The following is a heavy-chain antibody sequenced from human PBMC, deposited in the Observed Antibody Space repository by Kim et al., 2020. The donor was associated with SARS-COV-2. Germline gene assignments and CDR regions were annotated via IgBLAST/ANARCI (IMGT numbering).Heavy chain of an antibody. V-gene: IGHV1-18*01. CDR2: ISAYDGHT. D-gene: IGHD2-2*01. J-gene: IGHJ4*02. Sequence: ASVKVSCKASGYKFTNYGISWVRQAPGQGLEWMAWISAYDGHTKYAHKVQGRLTMATDASTNTAYMELMSLTSDDTAVYYCARTESYTKYPDYWGQGTLV. CDR1: GYKFTNYG. CDR3: ARTESYTKYPDY.